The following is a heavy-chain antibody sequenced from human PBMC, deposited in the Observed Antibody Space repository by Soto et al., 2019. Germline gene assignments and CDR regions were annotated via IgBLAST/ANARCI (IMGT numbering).Heavy chain of an antibody. V-gene: IGHV3-53*01. D-gene: IGHD5-12*01. J-gene: IGHJ6*02. CDR2: IYSGGST. CDR3: ARDPGATIDYYYGMDV. CDR1: GVKGVGHY. Sequence: PVGSLRVPWRAAGVKGVGHYMSWISQDQGKGLEWVSVIYSGGSTYYADSVKGRFTISRDNSKNTLYLQMNSLRAEDTAVYYCARDPGATIDYYYGMDVWGQGTTVTVSS.